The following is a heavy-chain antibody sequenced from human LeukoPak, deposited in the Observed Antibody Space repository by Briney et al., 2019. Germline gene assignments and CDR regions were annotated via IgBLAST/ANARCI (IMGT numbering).Heavy chain of an antibody. CDR3: ATVPGYSYGYRDAFDI. CDR2: FDPEDGET. CDR1: GYTLTELS. J-gene: IGHJ3*02. V-gene: IGHV1-24*01. D-gene: IGHD5-18*01. Sequence: ASVKVSCKVSGYTLTELSMHWVRQAPGKGLEWMGGFDPEDGETIYAQKFQGRVTMTEDTSTDTAYMELSSLRSEDTAVYYCATVPGYSYGYRDAFDIWGQGTMVTVSS.